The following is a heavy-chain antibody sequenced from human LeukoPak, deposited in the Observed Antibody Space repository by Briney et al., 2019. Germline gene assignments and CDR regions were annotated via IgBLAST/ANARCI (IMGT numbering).Heavy chain of an antibody. CDR3: ARGHNGGSYTWGLDN. V-gene: IGHV1-69*13. Sequence: SSVKVSCKASGGTFSNYAINWVRQAPGQGLEWMGGIITIFGTANYAQTFQARVTITADESTSTAYMELSSLRSEDTAVYYCARGHNGGSYTWGLDNWGQGTLVTVSS. CDR2: IITIFGTA. D-gene: IGHD6-19*01. J-gene: IGHJ4*02. CDR1: GGTFSNYA.